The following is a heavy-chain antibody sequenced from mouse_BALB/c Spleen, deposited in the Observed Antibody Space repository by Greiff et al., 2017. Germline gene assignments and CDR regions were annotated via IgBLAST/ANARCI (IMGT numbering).Heavy chain of an antibody. V-gene: IGHV2-6-4*01. CDR3: ARRTTATWDMCLDV. Sequence: QVHVKQSGPGLVAPSQSLSITCTVSGFSLSRYSVHWVRQPPGKGLEWLGMIWGGGSTDYNSALKSRLSISKDNSKSQVFLKMNSLQTDDTAMYYCARRTTATWDMCLDVWGAGTTVTVSS. D-gene: IGHD1-2*01. CDR1: GFSLSRYS. J-gene: IGHJ1*01. CDR2: IWGGGST.